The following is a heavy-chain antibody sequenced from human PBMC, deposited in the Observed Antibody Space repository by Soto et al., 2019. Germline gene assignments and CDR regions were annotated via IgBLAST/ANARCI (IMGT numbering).Heavy chain of an antibody. D-gene: IGHD6-19*01. J-gene: IGHJ4*02. V-gene: IGHV2-5*02. Sequence: SGPTLVNPTQTLTLTCTFSGFSLSTTGEGVGWIRQPPGKALEWLALIFWDDDKRYMPSLKNRVTITKDTSKNQVVLTMTNMDPVDTATYYCAHRPSGWYLFDYWGQGTLVTVSS. CDR3: AHRPSGWYLFDY. CDR2: IFWDDDK. CDR1: GFSLSTTGEG.